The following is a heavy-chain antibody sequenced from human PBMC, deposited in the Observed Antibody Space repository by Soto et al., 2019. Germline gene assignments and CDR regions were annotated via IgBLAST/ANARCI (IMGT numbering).Heavy chain of an antibody. Sequence: QVQLVQSGAEVKKPGASVKVSCKASGYTFTGYYMHWVRQAPGQGLEWMGWINPNSGGTNYAQKFQGRVTMTRDTSLSTAYMELSRLRSDDTAVYYCARGVSTYSSSWYPYYWGQGTLVTVSS. D-gene: IGHD6-13*01. CDR2: INPNSGGT. J-gene: IGHJ4*02. V-gene: IGHV1-2*02. CDR1: GYTFTGYY. CDR3: ARGVSTYSSSWYPYY.